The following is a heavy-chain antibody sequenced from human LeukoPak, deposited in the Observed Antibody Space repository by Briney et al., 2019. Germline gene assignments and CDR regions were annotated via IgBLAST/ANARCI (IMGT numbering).Heavy chain of an antibody. CDR3: ARDFETFGNSGWTGPDY. Sequence: SVKVFCKFSVYTFTVYYMHWVRQAPGQGREWMGWINPNSGGTNYPKKYQDSVNMTKDTSISTVYMEVSRLRFDDTGVYYCARDFETFGNSGWTGPDYWGQGTLVTVSS. D-gene: IGHD6-25*01. V-gene: IGHV1-2*02. CDR1: VYTFTVYY. J-gene: IGHJ4*02. CDR2: INPNSGGT.